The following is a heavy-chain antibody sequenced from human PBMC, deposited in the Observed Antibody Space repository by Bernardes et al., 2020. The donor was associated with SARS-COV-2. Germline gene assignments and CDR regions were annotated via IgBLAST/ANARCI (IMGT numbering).Heavy chain of an antibody. CDR1: GGSFSGYS. D-gene: IGHD3-3*01. Sequence: SETLSLTCAVYGGSFSGYSWSWMRQSPGKGLEWIGDINHSGSTNYNPSLKSRVTTSLDTSKNQFSLKLSSVTAADTAVYYCARGLGLPFTIFGVVQSWWFDPWGQGTLVTVSS. CDR3: ARGLGLPFTIFGVVQSWWFDP. V-gene: IGHV4-34*01. CDR2: INHSGST. J-gene: IGHJ5*02.